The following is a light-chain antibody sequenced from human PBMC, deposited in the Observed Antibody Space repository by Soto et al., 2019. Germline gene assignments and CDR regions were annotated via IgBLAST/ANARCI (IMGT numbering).Light chain of an antibody. V-gene: IGLV2-14*01. J-gene: IGLJ2*01. CDR1: SSDVGGYNY. Sequence: QSALTQPASLSGCPGQSITISCTGTSSDVGGYNYVSWYQQHPGKAPKLMIYDVSNRPSGFSTLFSGAKSGNTASLTISGLQAEDEADYDCSSYPSSSTLGVFGGGTKVTVL. CDR2: DVS. CDR3: SSYPSSSTLGV.